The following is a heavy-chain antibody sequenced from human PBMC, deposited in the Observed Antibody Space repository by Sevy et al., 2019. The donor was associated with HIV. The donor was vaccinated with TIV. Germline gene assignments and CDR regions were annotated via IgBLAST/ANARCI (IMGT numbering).Heavy chain of an antibody. CDR2: SKGDGSIT. D-gene: IGHD3-16*01. CDR3: ASGGGPVS. J-gene: IGHJ5*02. V-gene: IGHV3-74*01. Sequence: GGSLRLSCAASGFGFSTTWMHWVRQAPGKGLVWVSRSKGDGSITAYADSVKGRFTISRDNAKNTMFLQMNSMRVEDTAVYYCASGGGPVSWGQGPLVTVSS. CDR1: GFGFSTTW.